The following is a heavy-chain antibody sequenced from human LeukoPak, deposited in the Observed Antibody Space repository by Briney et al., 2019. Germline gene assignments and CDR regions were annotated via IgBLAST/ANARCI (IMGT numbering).Heavy chain of an antibody. CDR1: GYTFTSYA. V-gene: IGHV7-4-1*02. CDR2: INTNTGNP. D-gene: IGHD3-10*01. Sequence: ASVKVSCKASGYTFTSYAMNWVRQTPGQGLEWMGWINTNTGNPTYAQGFTGRFVFSLDTSVSTAYLQISSLKAEDTAVYYCARDASRPYGSGSRNPLDYWGQGTLVTVSS. J-gene: IGHJ4*02. CDR3: ARDASRPYGSGSRNPLDY.